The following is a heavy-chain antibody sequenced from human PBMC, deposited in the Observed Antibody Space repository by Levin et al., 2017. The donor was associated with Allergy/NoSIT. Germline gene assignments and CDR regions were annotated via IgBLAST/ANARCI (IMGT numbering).Heavy chain of an antibody. Sequence: PSPTLSLPCTVSGGSIRSGDYYWSWIRQPPGKGLEWIGYIYYSGSTYYNPSLKSRVTISVDTSKNQFSLKLSSVTAADTAVYYCACMVRGIPELRGEYFQHWGQGTLVTVSS. D-gene: IGHD3-10*01. J-gene: IGHJ1*01. CDR1: GGSIRSGDYY. CDR3: ACMVRGIPELRGEYFQH. CDR2: IYYSGST. V-gene: IGHV4-30-4*01.